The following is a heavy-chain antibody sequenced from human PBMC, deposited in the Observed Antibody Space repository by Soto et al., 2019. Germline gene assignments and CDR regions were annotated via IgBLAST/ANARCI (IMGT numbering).Heavy chain of an antibody. CDR2: ISAYNGNT. Sequence: ASVKVSCKSSGYTVTSYGISWVRQAPGQGLGWMGWISAYNGNTNYAQKLQGRVTMTTDTSTSTAYMELRSLRSDDTAVYYCARSITIFGVVAPSGHWFDPWGKGTLVTVSS. J-gene: IGHJ5*02. V-gene: IGHV1-18*01. CDR3: ARSITIFGVVAPSGHWFDP. CDR1: GYTVTSYG. D-gene: IGHD3-3*01.